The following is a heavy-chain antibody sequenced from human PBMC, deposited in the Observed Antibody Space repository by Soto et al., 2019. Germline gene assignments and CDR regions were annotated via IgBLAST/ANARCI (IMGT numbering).Heavy chain of an antibody. J-gene: IGHJ4*02. CDR1: CGSISSYY. V-gene: IGHV4-59*01. Sequence: SGSLSLTCTVSCGSISSYYWSWIRQPPGKGLEWVGCFYYSARTNYTPSLKRRVTISVDTSKKQFALKLSSVTVADTSVYDSGRVARGFDYWGQGTLVTVSS. CDR2: FYYSART. D-gene: IGHD2-21*01. CDR3: GRVARGFDY.